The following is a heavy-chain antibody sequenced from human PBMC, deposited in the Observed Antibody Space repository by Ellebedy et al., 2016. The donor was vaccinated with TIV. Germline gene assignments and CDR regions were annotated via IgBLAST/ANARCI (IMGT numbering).Heavy chain of an antibody. V-gene: IGHV4-4*02. CDR2: IYYSGST. Sequence: MPSETLSLTCAVSGGSISSDNWWSWVRQPPGKGLEWIGYIYYSGSTNYNPSLKSRVTISVDTSKNQFSLKLSSVTAADTAVYYCARHRVRYYFDYWGQGTLVTVSS. J-gene: IGHJ4*02. CDR3: ARHRVRYYFDY. CDR1: GGSISSDNW.